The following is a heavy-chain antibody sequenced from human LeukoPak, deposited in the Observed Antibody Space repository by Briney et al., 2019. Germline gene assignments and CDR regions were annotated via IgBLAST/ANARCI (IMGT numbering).Heavy chain of an antibody. CDR2: ISKNGRNT. CDR3: ARVDSGSACAS. CDR1: GFTFSSYA. V-gene: IGHV3-64*01. D-gene: IGHD6-19*01. J-gene: IGHJ1*01. Sequence: GGSLRLSCAASGFTFSSYAMNWVRQAPGKGLEFVSAISKNGRNTYYGNSMKGRFTISRDISKNTLYLQMGSLRPEDMAVYYCARVDSGSACASWGQGILVTVSS.